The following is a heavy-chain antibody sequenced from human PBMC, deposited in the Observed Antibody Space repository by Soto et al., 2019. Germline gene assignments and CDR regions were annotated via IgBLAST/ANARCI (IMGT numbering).Heavy chain of an antibody. J-gene: IGHJ3*02. V-gene: IGHV5-10-1*01. CDR2: IDPSDSYT. CDR3: ARHDYYDSSGLSGYAFDI. Sequence: GESLKISCKGSGYSFTSYWISWVRQMPGKGLEWMGRIDPSDSYTNYSPSFQGHVTISADKPISTAYLQWSSLKASDTAMYYCARHDYYDSSGLSGYAFDIWGQGTMVTVSS. D-gene: IGHD3-22*01. CDR1: GYSFTSYW.